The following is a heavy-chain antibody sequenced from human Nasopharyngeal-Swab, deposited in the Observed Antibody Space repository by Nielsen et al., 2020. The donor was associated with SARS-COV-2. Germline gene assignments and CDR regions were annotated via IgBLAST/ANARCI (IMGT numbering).Heavy chain of an antibody. CDR2: IYYSGST. Sequence: WIRQPPGKGLEWIGYIYYSGSTDYNPSLKSRVTISVDTSKNQFSLKLSSVTAADTAEYYCARVWGATCLNWGQGTLVTVSS. V-gene: IGHV4-59*01. D-gene: IGHD1-26*01. CDR3: ARVWGATCLN. J-gene: IGHJ4*02.